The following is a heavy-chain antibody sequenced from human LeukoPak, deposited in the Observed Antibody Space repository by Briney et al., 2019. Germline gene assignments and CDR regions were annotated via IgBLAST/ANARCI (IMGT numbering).Heavy chain of an antibody. CDR1: GFTFSSFA. CDR3: TKDPNGDYVGAFDP. V-gene: IGHV3-23*01. CDR2: ITGNHGAT. Sequence: GGSLRLSCAASGFTFSSFAMTWVRQAPGKGLEWVSSITGNHGATYNIDSVKGRFTISRDNSQNTLYLQMNSLRAEDTAVYYCTKDPNGDYVGAFDPWGQGTLVTVSS. D-gene: IGHD4-17*01. J-gene: IGHJ5*02.